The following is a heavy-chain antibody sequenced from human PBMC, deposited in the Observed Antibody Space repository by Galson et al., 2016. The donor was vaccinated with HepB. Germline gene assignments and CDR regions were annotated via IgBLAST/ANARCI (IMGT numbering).Heavy chain of an antibody. CDR2: INQDGSEK. V-gene: IGHV3-7*01. D-gene: IGHD1-26*01. Sequence: SLRLSCAASGFTLSTYWMSWVRQAPGKGLEWVANINQDGSEKYYVDSVKGRFTISRDNAKNSLYLQMNSLRAEDTAMYYCARDGAGSGSNRRCDYWGQGTLVTVSS. CDR1: GFTLSTYW. CDR3: ARDGAGSGSNRRCDY. J-gene: IGHJ4*02.